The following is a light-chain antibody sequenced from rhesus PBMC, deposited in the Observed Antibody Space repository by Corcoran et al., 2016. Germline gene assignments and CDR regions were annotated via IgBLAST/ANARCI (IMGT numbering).Light chain of an antibody. CDR3: SSYAGSNTFI. Sequence: QAALTQPRSVSGSPGQSVTISCTGTSSDIGGYNYVSWYQQHPGTAPKLMIFEVSKRPSGVSVHFSGSKSGNTASLTISGLQAEDEADYYCSSYAGSNTFIFGGGTRLTVL. V-gene: IGLV2-32*02. CDR2: EVS. CDR1: SSDIGGYNY. J-gene: IGLJ1*01.